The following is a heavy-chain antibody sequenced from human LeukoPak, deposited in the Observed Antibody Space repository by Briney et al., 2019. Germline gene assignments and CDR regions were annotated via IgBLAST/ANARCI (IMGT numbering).Heavy chain of an antibody. J-gene: IGHJ4*02. D-gene: IGHD3-10*01. CDR1: GFTFSSYG. V-gene: IGHV3-30*18. Sequence: GGSLRLSCAASGFTFSSYGMHWVRQAPGKGLEWVAVISYDGSNKYYADSVKGRFTISRDNSKNTLYLQMNSLRAEDTAVYYCAKDSGPLEYYFDYWGQGTLVTVSS. CDR3: AKDSGPLEYYFDY. CDR2: ISYDGSNK.